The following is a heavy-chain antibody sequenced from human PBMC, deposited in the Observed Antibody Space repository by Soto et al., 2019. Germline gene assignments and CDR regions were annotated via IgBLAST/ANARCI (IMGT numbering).Heavy chain of an antibody. D-gene: IGHD6-19*01. CDR1: GFTFSTNA. CDR3: AKQFSGWSYYFDY. V-gene: IGHV3-30-3*02. CDR2: ISYDGGTK. J-gene: IGHJ4*02. Sequence: QVQLVESGGGVVQPGRSLRLSCAASGFTFSTNAMHWVRQAPGKGLEWVAVISYDGGTKYYADSVKGRFTISRDNAKNTLYLQMNSLRAADTAVYYCAKQFSGWSYYFDYWGQGTLVTVSS.